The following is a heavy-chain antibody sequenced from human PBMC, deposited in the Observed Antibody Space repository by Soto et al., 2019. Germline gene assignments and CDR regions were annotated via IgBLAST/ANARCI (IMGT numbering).Heavy chain of an antibody. J-gene: IGHJ4*02. CDR3: REASPSNSWSPIDY. Sequence: PGGSLRLSCVASGFTFDDYAMHWVRQIPGKGLQWVSGISWSTSSIGYGASLRGRFLISRDNANNSLYLQMNDLRPEDTALYYCREASPSNSWSPIDYWGQGAMEAVSS. D-gene: IGHD3-3*01. V-gene: IGHV3-9*01. CDR2: ISWSTSSI. CDR1: GFTFDDYA.